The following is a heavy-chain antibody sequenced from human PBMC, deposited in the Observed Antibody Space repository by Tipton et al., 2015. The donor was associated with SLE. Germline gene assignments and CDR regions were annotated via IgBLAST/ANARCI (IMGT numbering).Heavy chain of an antibody. D-gene: IGHD3-3*01. CDR2: IYYSGST. CDR3: ARARGSIFGVVIGGLDV. J-gene: IGHJ6*04. V-gene: IGHV4-59*11. Sequence: TLSLTCTVSGGSISSHYWSWIRQPPGKGLEWIGYIYYSGSTYYNPSLKSRVTISVDTSKNQFSLKLSSVTAADTAVYYCARARGSIFGVVIGGLDVWGKGTTVTVSS. CDR1: GGSISSHY.